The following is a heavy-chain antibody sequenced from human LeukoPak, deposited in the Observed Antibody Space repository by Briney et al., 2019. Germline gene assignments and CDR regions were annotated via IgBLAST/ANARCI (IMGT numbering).Heavy chain of an antibody. CDR2: IYSGGST. V-gene: IGHV3-53*01. J-gene: IGHJ3*02. CDR3: ARDKGPEAFDI. Sequence: GGSLRLSCAASDFTFSGSAMHWVRQAPGKGLEWVSVIYSGGSTYYADSVKGRFTISRDNSKNTLYLQMNSLRAEDTAVYYCARDKGPEAFDIWGQGTMVTVSS. D-gene: IGHD1-14*01. CDR1: DFTFSGSA.